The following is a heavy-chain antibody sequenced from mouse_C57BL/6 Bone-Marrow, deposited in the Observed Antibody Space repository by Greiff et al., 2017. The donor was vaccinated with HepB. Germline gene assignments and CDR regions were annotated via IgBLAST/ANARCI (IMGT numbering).Heavy chain of an antibody. Sequence: LEESGAELARPGASVKLSCKASGYTFTSYGISWVKQRTGQGLEWIGEIYPRSGNTYYNEKFKGKATLTADKSSSTAYMELRSLTSEDSAVYFCARKVYSNYAWFAYWGQGTLVTVSA. D-gene: IGHD2-5*01. V-gene: IGHV1-81*01. J-gene: IGHJ3*01. CDR1: GYTFTSYG. CDR3: ARKVYSNYAWFAY. CDR2: IYPRSGNT.